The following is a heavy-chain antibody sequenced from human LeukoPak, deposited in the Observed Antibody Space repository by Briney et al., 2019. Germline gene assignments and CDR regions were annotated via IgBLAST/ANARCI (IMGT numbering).Heavy chain of an antibody. CDR2: ISGSGGST. D-gene: IGHD3-3*01. J-gene: IGHJ4*02. Sequence: GGSLRLSCAASGFTFSSYSMNWVRQAPGKGLEWVSAISGSGGSTYYADSVKGRFTISRDNSKNTLYLQMNSLRAEDTAVYYCAKLRIWSGYYTGLDYWGQGTLVTVSS. CDR1: GFTFSSYS. V-gene: IGHV3-23*01. CDR3: AKLRIWSGYYTGLDY.